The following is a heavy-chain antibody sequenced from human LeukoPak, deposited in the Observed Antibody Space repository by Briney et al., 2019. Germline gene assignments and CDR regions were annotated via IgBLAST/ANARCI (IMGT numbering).Heavy chain of an antibody. D-gene: IGHD3-9*01. CDR2: INPNSGGT. CDR1: GYTFTGYY. V-gene: IGHV1-2*02. J-gene: IGHJ4*02. CDR3: AKSPDILTGEKFDY. Sequence: ASVKVSCKASGYTFTGYYMHWVRQAPGQGLEWMGWINPNSGGTNYAQKFQDRVAMTRDTSISTVYMELSRLRSDDTAVYYCAKSPDILTGEKFDYWGQGTLVTVSS.